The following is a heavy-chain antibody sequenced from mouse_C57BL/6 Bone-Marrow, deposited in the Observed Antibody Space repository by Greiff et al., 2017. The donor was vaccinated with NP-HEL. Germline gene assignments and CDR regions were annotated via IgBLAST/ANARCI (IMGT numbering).Heavy chain of an antibody. D-gene: IGHD1-1*02. V-gene: IGHV1-63*01. CDR1: GYTFTNYW. CDR2: IYPGGGYT. CDR3: ARSFPGVAWFAY. Sequence: VQLQQSGAELVRPGTSVKMSCKASGYTFTNYWIGWAKQRPGHGLEWIGDIYPGGGYTNYNEKFKGKATLTADKSFSTAYMQFSSLTSEDSAIYYCARSFPGVAWFAYWGQGTLVTVSA. J-gene: IGHJ3*01.